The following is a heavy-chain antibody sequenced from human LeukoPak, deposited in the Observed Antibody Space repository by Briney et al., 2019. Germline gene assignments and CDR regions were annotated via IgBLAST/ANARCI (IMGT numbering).Heavy chain of an antibody. CDR3: ASPEWLPDSIDI. CDR1: GFTFTDYW. D-gene: IGHD3-3*01. CDR2: IKRDGSEK. V-gene: IGHV3-7*01. J-gene: IGHJ3*02. Sequence: GGSLRLSCAASGFTFTDYWMSWVRQAPGKGLEWVANIKRDGSEKYYVDSVKGRFTISRDNAKNSLYLQMNSLRAEDTAVYYCASPEWLPDSIDIWGQGTMVTVSS.